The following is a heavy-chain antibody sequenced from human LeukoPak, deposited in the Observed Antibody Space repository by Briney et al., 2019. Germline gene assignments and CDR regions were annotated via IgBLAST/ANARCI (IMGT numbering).Heavy chain of an antibody. V-gene: IGHV4-4*02. CDR2: IYHSGST. CDR3: ARQDGSYFYY. Sequence: PSETLSLTCAVSGGSISSSNWWSGVRPPPGKGLEWIGEIYHSGSTNYNPSLKSRVTISVDNSKNPFSLKLSSVTAADTAVYYCARQDGSYFYYWGQGTLVTVSS. CDR1: GGSISSSNW. J-gene: IGHJ4*02. D-gene: IGHD2-15*01.